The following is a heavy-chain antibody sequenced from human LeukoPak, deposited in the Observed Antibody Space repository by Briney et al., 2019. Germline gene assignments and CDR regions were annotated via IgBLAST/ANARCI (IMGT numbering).Heavy chain of an antibody. CDR3: AKGITMVRGVIISPESDY. CDR2: MNPNSGNT. Sequence: ASVKVSCKASGYTFTSYDINWVRQATGQGLEWMGWMNPNSGNTGYAQKFQGRVTMTRNTSISTAYMELSSLRAEDTAVYYCAKGITMVRGVIISPESDYWGQGTLVTVSS. CDR1: GYTFTSYD. D-gene: IGHD3-10*01. J-gene: IGHJ4*02. V-gene: IGHV1-8*01.